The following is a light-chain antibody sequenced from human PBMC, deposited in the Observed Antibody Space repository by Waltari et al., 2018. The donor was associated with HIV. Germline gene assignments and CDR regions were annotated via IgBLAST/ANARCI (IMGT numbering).Light chain of an antibody. CDR1: SSDVGGYNY. CDR2: EVT. J-gene: IGLJ1*01. Sequence: QSALTQPASVSGSPGQSITISCTGTSSDVGGYNYVSWYQQHPGKAPKLRSDEVTVRPSGVSNRFFGSKSGNTASLTISGLQAEDEADYYCSSYKSSSTPYVFGTGTKVTVL. V-gene: IGLV2-14*01. CDR3: SSYKSSSTPYV.